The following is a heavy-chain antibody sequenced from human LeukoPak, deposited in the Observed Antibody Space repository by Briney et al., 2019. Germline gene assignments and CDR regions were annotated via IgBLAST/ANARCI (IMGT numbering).Heavy chain of an antibody. Sequence: PSETLSLTCALYGGSFSSYSWSWTWIRQAPEKGLEWIGEIIEKGNADYDPSLKSRVTIDLDTSKKQFSLKLTSMTAADPAMYYCARGYYPPRWYFDLWGRGTLVTVSS. D-gene: IGHD3-10*01. CDR2: IIEKGNA. CDR1: GGSFSSYS. V-gene: IGHV4-34*01. J-gene: IGHJ2*01. CDR3: ARGYYPPRWYFDL.